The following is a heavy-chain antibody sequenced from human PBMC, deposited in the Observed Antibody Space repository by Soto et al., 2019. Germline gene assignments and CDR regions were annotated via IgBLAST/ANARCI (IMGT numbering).Heavy chain of an antibody. J-gene: IGHJ4*02. CDR3: ATSYYNFWSAYYLASFDY. CDR1: GVSFTGYY. Sequence: QVHLQQWGAGLLKPSETLSLTCAVYGVSFTGYYWSWIRQPPGKGLEWIGEINHSGSTNYNPSLKSRVTISVDTYQKQFSLKLSSGNAADSAVYYCATSYYNFWSAYYLASFDYWGQGTLVTVSS. V-gene: IGHV4-34*01. D-gene: IGHD3-3*01. CDR2: INHSGST.